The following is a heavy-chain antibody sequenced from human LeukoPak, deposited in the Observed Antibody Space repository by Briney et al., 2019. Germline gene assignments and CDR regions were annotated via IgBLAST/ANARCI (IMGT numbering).Heavy chain of an antibody. CDR3: AKEGGAATNYGMDV. Sequence: GGSLRLSCAASGFTFSSYGMHWVRQAPGKGLEWVAGISYDGSNKYYADSVKGRFTISRDNSKNTLHLQMNSLRVEGTAVYYCAKEGGAATNYGMDVWGQGTTVTVSS. CDR1: GFTFSSYG. V-gene: IGHV3-30*18. J-gene: IGHJ6*02. D-gene: IGHD1-26*01. CDR2: ISYDGSNK.